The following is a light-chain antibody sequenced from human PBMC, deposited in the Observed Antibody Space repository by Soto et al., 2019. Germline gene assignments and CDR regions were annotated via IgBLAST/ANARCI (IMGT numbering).Light chain of an antibody. Sequence: QSALTQPASVSGSPRQSITISCIGTSSDVGGYNYVSWYQQHPGKAPKLMIYDVSNRPSGVSNRFSGSKSGNTASLTISGLQAEDEADYYCSSYTSSSPYVFGTGTKLTVL. CDR2: DVS. V-gene: IGLV2-14*01. CDR1: SSDVGGYNY. J-gene: IGLJ1*01. CDR3: SSYTSSSPYV.